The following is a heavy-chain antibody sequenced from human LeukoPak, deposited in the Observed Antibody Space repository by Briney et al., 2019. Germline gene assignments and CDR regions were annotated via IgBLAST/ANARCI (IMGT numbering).Heavy chain of an antibody. CDR2: FDPEDGET. J-gene: IGHJ4*02. V-gene: IGHV1-24*01. CDR1: GYTFISYG. CDR3: ATDLNSVRSLY. D-gene: IGHD3-10*01. Sequence: GASVKVSCKASGYTFISYGISWVRQAPGKGLEWMGGFDPEDGETIYAQKFQGRVTMTEDTSTDTAYMELSSLRSEDTAVYYCATDLNSVRSLYWGQGTLVTVSS.